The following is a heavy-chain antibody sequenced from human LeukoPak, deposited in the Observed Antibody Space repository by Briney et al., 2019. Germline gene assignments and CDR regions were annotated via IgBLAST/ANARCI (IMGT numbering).Heavy chain of an antibody. Sequence: ASVKVSCKASGYTFTGYYMHWVRQAPGQGLEWMGWINPNSGGTNYAQKFQGRVTMTRDTSISTAYMELSSLRSEDTAVYYCATVTSVYCSSTSCYDYWGQGTLVTVSS. CDR3: ATVTSVYCSSTSCYDY. CDR1: GYTFTGYY. V-gene: IGHV1-2*02. CDR2: INPNSGGT. D-gene: IGHD2-2*01. J-gene: IGHJ4*02.